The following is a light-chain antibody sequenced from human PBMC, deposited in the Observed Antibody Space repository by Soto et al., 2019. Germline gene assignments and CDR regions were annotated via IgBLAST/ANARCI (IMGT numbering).Light chain of an antibody. J-gene: IGLJ1*01. CDR2: DDS. Sequence: SYELTQPPSVSVAPGQTARITCGGSNIGSKSVHWYQQKPGQAPVLVVYDDSDRPSGIPERFSGSNSGNTATLTISRVEAGDEADYYCQVWNSSSAHCVFGTGT. CDR3: QVWNSSSAHCV. V-gene: IGLV3-21*02. CDR1: NIGSKS.